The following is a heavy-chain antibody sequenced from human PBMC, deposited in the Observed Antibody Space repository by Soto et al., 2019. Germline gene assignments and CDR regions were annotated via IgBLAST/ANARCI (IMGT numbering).Heavy chain of an antibody. D-gene: IGHD4-17*01. J-gene: IGHJ4*02. V-gene: IGHV4-34*01. Sequence: QVQLQQWGAGLLKPSETLSLTCAGYGGSFSGYYWSWIRQPPGKGLEWIGEINHSGSTNYNPSLKSRVTISVDTSKNQFSLKLSSVTAADTAVYYCAREYGDYGVIDYWGQGTLVTVSS. CDR2: INHSGST. CDR3: AREYGDYGVIDY. CDR1: GGSFSGYY.